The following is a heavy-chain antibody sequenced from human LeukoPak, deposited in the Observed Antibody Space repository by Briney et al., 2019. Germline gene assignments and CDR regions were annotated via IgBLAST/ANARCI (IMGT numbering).Heavy chain of an antibody. D-gene: IGHD2-2*01. CDR1: GYSFTSYW. CDR2: FDPSDSYT. V-gene: IGHV5-10-1*01. CDR3: AVLGYCSSTSCYHYFDY. Sequence: GESLKISCKGSGYSFTSYWISWVRQIPGKGLEWMGRFDPSDSYTNYSPSFQGHVTISADKSISTAYLQWSSLKASDTAMYYCAVLGYCSSTSCYHYFDYWGQGTLVTVSS. J-gene: IGHJ4*02.